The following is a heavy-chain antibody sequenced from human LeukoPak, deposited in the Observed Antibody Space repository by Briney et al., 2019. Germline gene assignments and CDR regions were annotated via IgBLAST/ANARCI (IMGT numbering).Heavy chain of an antibody. CDR2: INPNSGGT. V-gene: IGHV1-2*02. CDR1: GYTFTGYC. CDR3: AREVAATLYYFDY. Sequence: ASVKVSCKASGYTFTGYCMHWVRQAPGQGLEWMGSINPNSGGTNYAPKFPGRVTMTRATSISTAYMELSRLRSDDTAVYYCAREVAATLYYFDYWGQGTLVTVSS. J-gene: IGHJ4*02. D-gene: IGHD2-15*01.